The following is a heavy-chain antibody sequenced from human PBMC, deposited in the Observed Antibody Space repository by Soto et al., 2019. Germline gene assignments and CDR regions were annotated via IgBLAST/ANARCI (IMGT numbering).Heavy chain of an antibody. Sequence: EVQLVESGGGLVQPGRSLRLSCVGSGFSFDDHAIHWVRQAPGKGLEWVSGITWNSGNMGYADSVKGRFTISRDNAKNSLYLQMESLRAEDTALYRCAKVARTGGFYAWGCALDIWGQGTVVVVSS. D-gene: IGHD2-8*02. V-gene: IGHV3-9*01. CDR3: AKVARTGGFYAWGCALDI. J-gene: IGHJ3*02. CDR2: ITWNSGNM. CDR1: GFSFDDHA.